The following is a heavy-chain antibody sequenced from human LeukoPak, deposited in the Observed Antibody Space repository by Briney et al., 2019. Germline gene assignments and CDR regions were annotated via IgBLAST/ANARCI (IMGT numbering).Heavy chain of an antibody. Sequence: GGSLRLSCAASGFTFSSYAMSWVRQAPGKGLEWVSGISGSGDNTYYADSVKGRFTISRDNSKNTLYVQVNSLGTEDTAAYYCAKGSYYDSSGSFYFDYWGQGTLVTVTS. CDR2: ISGSGDNT. D-gene: IGHD3-22*01. J-gene: IGHJ4*02. CDR1: GFTFSSYA. V-gene: IGHV3-23*01. CDR3: AKGSYYDSSGSFYFDY.